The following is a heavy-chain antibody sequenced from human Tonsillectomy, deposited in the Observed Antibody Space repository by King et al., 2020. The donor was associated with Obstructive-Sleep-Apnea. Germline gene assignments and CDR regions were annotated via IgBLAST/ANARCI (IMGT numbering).Heavy chain of an antibody. J-gene: IGHJ5*01. Sequence: VQLVESGGDLVQPGGSLRLSCAASGFTFANYAMSWVRQAPGKGLEWVSTITSSGGSAYYADSVKGRFTISIDTSKNTLYLQMNSLRAEDTAVYYCAKTIPAAGPFDSWGQGTLVTVSS. V-gene: IGHV3-23*04. CDR2: ITSSGGSA. CDR3: AKTIPAAGPFDS. D-gene: IGHD6-13*01. CDR1: GFTFANYA.